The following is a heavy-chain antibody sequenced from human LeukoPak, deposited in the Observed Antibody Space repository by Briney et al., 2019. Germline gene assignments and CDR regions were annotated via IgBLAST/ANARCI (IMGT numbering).Heavy chain of an antibody. Sequence: PGGSLRLSCAASGFTFSSYGMHWVRQAPGKGLEWVAVISYDGSNKYYEDSVKGRFTISRDNSKNTLYLQMNSLRAEDTAVYYCAEEIDSWFDPWGQGTLVTVSS. J-gene: IGHJ5*02. D-gene: IGHD3-3*01. CDR1: GFTFSSYG. V-gene: IGHV3-30*18. CDR2: ISYDGSNK. CDR3: AEEIDSWFDP.